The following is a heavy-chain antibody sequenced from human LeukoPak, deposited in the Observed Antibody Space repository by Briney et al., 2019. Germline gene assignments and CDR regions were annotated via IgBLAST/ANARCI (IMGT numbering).Heavy chain of an antibody. CDR3: AKEEAADGDAFDI. Sequence: GGSLRLSCAASGFTFSSYGMHWVRQAPGKGLEWVTVISYDGSNGYFADSVKGRFTISRDNSKNTLYLQMSSLRAEDTAVYYCAKEEAADGDAFDIWGQGTMVTVSS. CDR2: ISYDGSNG. CDR1: GFTFSSYG. J-gene: IGHJ3*02. D-gene: IGHD6-13*01. V-gene: IGHV3-30*18.